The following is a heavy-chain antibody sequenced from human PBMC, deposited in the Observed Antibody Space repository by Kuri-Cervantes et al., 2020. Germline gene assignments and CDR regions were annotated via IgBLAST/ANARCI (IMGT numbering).Heavy chain of an antibody. CDR2: TNPYIGGT. Sequence: ASVKVSCKASGYTFTGYYLHWVRQAPDQGLEWMGWTNPYIGGTKYGQKFQGWVTLTRDTSISTAYMEVSRLKSDDTAVYYCARAPPQSLVFDCWGQGTMVTVSS. CDR1: GYTFTGYY. CDR3: ARAPPQSLVFDC. V-gene: IGHV1-2*04. J-gene: IGHJ3*01.